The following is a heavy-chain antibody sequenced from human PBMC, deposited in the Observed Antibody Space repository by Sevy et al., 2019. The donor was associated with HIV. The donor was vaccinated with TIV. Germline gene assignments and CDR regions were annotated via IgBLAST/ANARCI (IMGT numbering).Heavy chain of an antibody. CDR1: GFSFSYYG. D-gene: IGHD1-26*01. CDR2: ISHDGINE. V-gene: IGHV3-30*18. J-gene: IGHJ6*02. Sequence: GGSLRLSCTGSGFSFSYYGIHWVRQAPGKGLDWVALISHDGINEYYADSVKGRFTISREKSKNTVYLEMNRLRNEDTAIYFCANAYSGSYSHSYLYALDVWGQGTTVTVSS. CDR3: ANAYSGSYSHSYLYALDV.